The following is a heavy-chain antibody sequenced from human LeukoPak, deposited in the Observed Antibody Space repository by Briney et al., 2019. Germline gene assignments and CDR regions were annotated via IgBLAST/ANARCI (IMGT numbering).Heavy chain of an antibody. J-gene: IGHJ3*02. CDR1: GFTFSSYA. CDR2: ISGSGGST. D-gene: IGHD5-18*01. V-gene: IGHV3-23*01. Sequence: PGGSLRLSCVASGFTFSSYAMSWVRQAPGKGLEWVSAISGSGGSTYYADSVKGRFTISRDNSKNTLYLQMNSLRAEDTAVYYCAKNKDRLHAFDIWGQGTMVTVSS. CDR3: AKNKDRLHAFDI.